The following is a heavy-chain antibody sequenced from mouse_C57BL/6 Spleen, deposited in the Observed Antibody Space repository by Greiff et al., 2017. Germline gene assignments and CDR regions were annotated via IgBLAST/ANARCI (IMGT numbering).Heavy chain of an antibody. CDR1: GYTFTSYW. CDR2: IYPGSGST. J-gene: IGHJ2*01. CDR3: ARWSYDYDCYFDY. Sequence: VQLQQSGAELVKPGASVKMSCKASGYTFTSYWITWVKQRPGQGLEWIGDIYPGSGSTNYNEKFKSKATLTVDTSSSTAYMQLSSLTSEDSAVYYCARWSYDYDCYFDYWGQGTTLTVSS. V-gene: IGHV1-55*01. D-gene: IGHD2-4*01.